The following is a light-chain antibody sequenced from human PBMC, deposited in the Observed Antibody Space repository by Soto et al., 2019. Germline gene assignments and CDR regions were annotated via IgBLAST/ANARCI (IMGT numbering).Light chain of an antibody. CDR1: QSVLYSSNNKNY. CDR2: WAS. J-gene: IGKJ5*01. CDR3: QQYSSTPPFT. V-gene: IGKV4-1*01. Sequence: DIVMTQSPDSLAVSLGERATINCKSSQSVLYSSNNKNYLAWYQQKPGQPPNLLIYWASTRESGVPDRFSGSGSGTDFTLTISRLQDVVVAFYYCQQYSSTPPFTCGQGIRLDIK.